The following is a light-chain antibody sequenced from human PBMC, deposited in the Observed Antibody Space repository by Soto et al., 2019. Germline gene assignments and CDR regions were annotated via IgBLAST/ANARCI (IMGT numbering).Light chain of an antibody. Sequence: QLVLTQSPSASASLGASVKLTCTLSSGYSTYGIAWHQQQPEKGPRFLMKLNSDGSHNKGDGIPDRFSGSSSGAERYLTITFIQLEDEADYYCQTWGTGIWVVGGGTKLTVL. V-gene: IGLV4-69*01. CDR2: LNSDGSH. CDR1: SGYSTYG. J-gene: IGLJ3*02. CDR3: QTWGTGIWV.